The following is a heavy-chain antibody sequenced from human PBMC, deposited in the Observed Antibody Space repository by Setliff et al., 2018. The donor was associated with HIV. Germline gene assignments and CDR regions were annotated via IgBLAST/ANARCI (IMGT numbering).Heavy chain of an antibody. V-gene: IGHV4-34*01. J-gene: IGHJ6*02. CDR3: ARAQGSESYWADYYYYGIDV. CDR2: INHSGSP. D-gene: IGHD3-10*01. CDR1: NGSFSGHY. Sequence: SETLSLTCVVYNGSFSGHYWSWIRQPPGKGLEWIGEINHSGSPNYNSSLKSRVTISLDTSKNQFSLKLSSVTAADTAVYYCARAQGSESYWADYYYYGIDVWGQGTTVTVSS.